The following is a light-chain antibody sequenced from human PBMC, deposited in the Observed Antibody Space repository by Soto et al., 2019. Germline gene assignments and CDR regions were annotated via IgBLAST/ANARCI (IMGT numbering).Light chain of an antibody. J-gene: IGLJ1*01. V-gene: IGLV1-44*01. CDR2: SNN. Sequence: QPVLTQPPSASGTPGQRVTISCSGSSSNIGSNTVNWYQQLPGTAPKLLIYSNNQRPSGVPDRFSGSKSGTSASLAISGLQSEDEADYYCAAWDDSLNGYVFGTGTKVTRP. CDR3: AAWDDSLNGYV. CDR1: SSNIGSNT.